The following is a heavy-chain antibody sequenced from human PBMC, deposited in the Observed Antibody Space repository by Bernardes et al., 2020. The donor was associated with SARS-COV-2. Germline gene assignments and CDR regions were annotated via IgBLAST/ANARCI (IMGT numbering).Heavy chain of an antibody. J-gene: IGHJ4*01. V-gene: IGHV3-33*01. D-gene: IGHD4-4*01. CDR3: ARDKGTTSFDS. CDR1: GLSFSTSG. Sequence: GGSLRLSCAASGLSFSTSGMHWVRQAPGKGLEWVAFIWSDGSRKFYADSVKGRFTISRDNSKNTVSVQMNSLRDEDTAVYYCARDKGTTSFDSWGHGTRVTVSS. CDR2: IWSDGSRK.